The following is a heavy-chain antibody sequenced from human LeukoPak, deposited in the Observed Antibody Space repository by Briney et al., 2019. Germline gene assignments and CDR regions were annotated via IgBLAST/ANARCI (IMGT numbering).Heavy chain of an antibody. D-gene: IGHD5-18*01. Sequence: PSETLSLTCTVSGGSISSSSYYWGWIRQPPGKGLEWIGSIYYSGSTYYNPSLKSRVTISVYTSKNQFSLKLSSVTAADTAVYYCARGGYSYGLRQPSENWFDPWGQGTLVTVSS. CDR3: ARGGYSYGLRQPSENWFDP. CDR1: GGSISSSSYY. J-gene: IGHJ5*02. CDR2: IYYSGST. V-gene: IGHV4-39*07.